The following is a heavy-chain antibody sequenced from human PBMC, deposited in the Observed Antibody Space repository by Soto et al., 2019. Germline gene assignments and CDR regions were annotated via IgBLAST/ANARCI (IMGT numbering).Heavy chain of an antibody. J-gene: IGHJ6*02. D-gene: IGHD6-6*01. CDR3: AGLAGYSSPSYYYYGMDV. V-gene: IGHV5-10-1*01. CDR1: GYSFTSYW. Sequence: GESLKISCKGSGYSFTSYWISWVRQMPGKGLEWMGRIDPSDSYTNYSPSFQGHVTISADKSISTAYLQWSSLKASDTAMYYCAGLAGYSSPSYYYYGMDVWGQGTTVTV. CDR2: IDPSDSYT.